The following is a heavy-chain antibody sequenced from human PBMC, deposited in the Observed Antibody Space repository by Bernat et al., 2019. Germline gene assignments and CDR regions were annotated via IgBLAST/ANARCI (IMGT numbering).Heavy chain of an antibody. CDR2: ISRSSSTI. CDR1: GFPFSSYS. D-gene: IGHD3-22*01. CDR3: ARDTYYESSGFYPY. J-gene: IGHJ4*02. Sequence: EVQLVESGGALVQPGGSLSLSCAASGFPFSSYSMTWFRQAPGKGLEWVSYISRSSSTIFYADSVKGRFTISRDNAQNSLYLQMNSLRDEDTAVYYCARDTYYESSGFYPYWGQGTLVTVSS. V-gene: IGHV3-48*02.